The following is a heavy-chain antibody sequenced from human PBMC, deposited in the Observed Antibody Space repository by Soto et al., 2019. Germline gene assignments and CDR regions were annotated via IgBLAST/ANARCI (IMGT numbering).Heavy chain of an antibody. V-gene: IGHV3-9*01. CDR2: ISWNSGSI. CDR3: AKDQNEYSSSPNFDY. J-gene: IGHJ4*02. CDR1: GFTFDDYA. D-gene: IGHD6-6*01. Sequence: PGGSLRLSCAASGFTFDDYAMHWVRQAPGKGLEWVSGISWNSGSIGYADSVKGRFTISRDNAKNSLYLQMNSLRAEDTALYYCAKDQNEYSSSPNFDYWGQGTLVTVSS.